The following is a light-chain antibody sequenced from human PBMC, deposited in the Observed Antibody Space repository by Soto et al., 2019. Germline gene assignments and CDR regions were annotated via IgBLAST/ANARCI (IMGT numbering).Light chain of an antibody. CDR2: WAS. CDR3: QQYYSTPWA. Sequence: DIVMTQSPDSLAVSLGERATINCKSSQSVLYSSNNKNYLAWYQQKPGQPPKLLIYWASTRESVVPDRFSGSGSGTDFTLTVSSLQAEDVAFYYSQQYYSTPWAFGQGTKVEGK. J-gene: IGKJ1*01. CDR1: QSVLYSSNNKNY. V-gene: IGKV4-1*01.